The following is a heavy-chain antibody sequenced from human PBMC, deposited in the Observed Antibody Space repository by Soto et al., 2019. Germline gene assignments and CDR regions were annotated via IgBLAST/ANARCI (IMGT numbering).Heavy chain of an antibody. Sequence: PSETLSLPCPISVVGVSTISSAWDWIRPSPSRGLEWLGRTYYRSKWYNDYAVSVKSRVTINPDTSKNQFSLQLNSVTPEDTAVYYCARDWAEGSSWSLNWFDPWGQGTLVTVSS. CDR2: TYYRSKWYN. D-gene: IGHD6-13*01. CDR3: ARDWAEGSSWSLNWFDP. V-gene: IGHV6-1*01. J-gene: IGHJ5*02. CDR1: VVGVSTISSA.